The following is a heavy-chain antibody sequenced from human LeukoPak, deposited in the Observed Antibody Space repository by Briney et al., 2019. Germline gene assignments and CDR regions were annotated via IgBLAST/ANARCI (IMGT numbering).Heavy chain of an antibody. Sequence: GGSLRLSCAASGFTVSSNYMSWVRQAPGKGLEWVSGISWNSGSIGYADSVKGRFTISRDNAKNSLYLQMNSLRAEDTALYYCAKDKKSGYYGPFDYWGQGTLVTVSS. CDR1: GFTVSSNY. CDR3: AKDKKSGYYGPFDY. D-gene: IGHD3-22*01. V-gene: IGHV3-9*01. J-gene: IGHJ4*02. CDR2: ISWNSGSI.